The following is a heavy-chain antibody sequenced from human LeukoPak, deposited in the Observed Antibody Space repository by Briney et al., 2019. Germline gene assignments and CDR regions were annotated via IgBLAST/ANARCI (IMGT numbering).Heavy chain of an antibody. J-gene: IGHJ5*02. V-gene: IGHV4-34*01. D-gene: IGHD6-13*01. CDR1: GGSFSGYY. CDR3: ARQRIAAAGRGNWFDP. Sequence: PSETLSLTCAVYGGSFSGYYWSWIRQPPGKGLEWIGEINHSGSTNYNPSLKSRVTISVDTSKNQFSLKLSSVTAADTAVYYCARQRIAAAGRGNWFDPWGQGTRVTVSS. CDR2: INHSGST.